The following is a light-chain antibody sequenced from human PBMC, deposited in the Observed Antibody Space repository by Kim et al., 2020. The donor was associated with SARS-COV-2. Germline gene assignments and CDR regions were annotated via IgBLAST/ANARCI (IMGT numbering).Light chain of an antibody. V-gene: IGLV3-1*01. J-gene: IGLJ1*01. Sequence: VSHGQPASITCAGDKLGDKYVCWYQQKPGQSPVLGIYQDTKRPSGIPGRFSGSKSGNTATLTIGGTQAMDEADYYCQAWDSGITYVFGTGTKVTVL. CDR2: QDT. CDR3: QAWDSGITYV. CDR1: KLGDKY.